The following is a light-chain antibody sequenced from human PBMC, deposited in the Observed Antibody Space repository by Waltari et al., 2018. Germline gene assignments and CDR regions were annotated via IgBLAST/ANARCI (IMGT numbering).Light chain of an antibody. V-gene: IGLV7-46*01. J-gene: IGLJ3*02. Sequence: QPVVTQEHSLTVSPGGTVTLTPSPRTGALTSGPPPYWFQQKPGQVPRTLIYDTRNKHSWTPARFSGSLLGGKAALTLSNAQPEDEAEYYCLLWYSGPRWVFGGGTKLSVL. CDR3: LLWYSGPRWV. CDR1: TGALTSGPP. CDR2: DTR.